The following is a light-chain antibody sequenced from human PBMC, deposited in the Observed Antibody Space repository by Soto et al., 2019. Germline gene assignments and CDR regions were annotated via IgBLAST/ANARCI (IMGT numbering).Light chain of an antibody. CDR1: QSVSSN. V-gene: IGKV3-15*01. Sequence: EIVMTQSPATLSVSPGERATLSCRASQSVSSNLAWYQQKPGQAPRLLIYGASTRANGIPARFSGSGSGTEFTLPISNLQSEDFAVYYCQQYNNWPPWTFCQGTKVEI. CDR3: QQYNNWPPWT. CDR2: GAS. J-gene: IGKJ1*01.